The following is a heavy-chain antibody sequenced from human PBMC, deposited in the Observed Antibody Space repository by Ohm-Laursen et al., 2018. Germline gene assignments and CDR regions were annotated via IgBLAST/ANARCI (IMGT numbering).Heavy chain of an antibody. V-gene: IGHV1-2*02. CDR3: ARAMAVAAWFDP. CDR1: GYTFTGYY. Sequence: ASVKVSCKASGYTFTGYYMHWVRQAPGQGLEWMGWINPNSGGTNYAQKFQGRVTMTRDTSISTAYMELSRLRSDDTAVYYCARAMAVAAWFDPWGQGTLVTVSS. CDR2: INPNSGGT. J-gene: IGHJ5*02. D-gene: IGHD6-19*01.